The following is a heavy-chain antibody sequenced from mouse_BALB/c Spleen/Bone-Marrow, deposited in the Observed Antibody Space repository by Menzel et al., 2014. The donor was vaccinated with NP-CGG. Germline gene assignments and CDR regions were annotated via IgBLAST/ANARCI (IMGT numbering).Heavy chain of an antibody. J-gene: IGHJ1*01. D-gene: IGHD1-1*02. V-gene: IGHV1-80*01. Sequence: VQLQQSGAELVRPGSSVKISCKASGYAFSSYWMNWVKQRPGQGLEWIGQIYPGDGDTNYNGKFKGKATLTADKSSSTAYMQLSSLTSEDSAVYFCARRVYGSCWYFDVWGAGTTVTVSS. CDR3: ARRVYGSCWYFDV. CDR2: IYPGDGDT. CDR1: GYAFSSYW.